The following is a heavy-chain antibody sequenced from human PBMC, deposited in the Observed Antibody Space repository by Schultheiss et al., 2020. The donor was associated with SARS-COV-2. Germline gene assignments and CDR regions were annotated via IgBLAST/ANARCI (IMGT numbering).Heavy chain of an antibody. J-gene: IGHJ6*02. CDR3: AREDWGSGYYYGMDV. CDR2: IWYDGSNK. D-gene: IGHD7-27*01. Sequence: GGSLRLSCAASGFTFSSYEMNWVRQAPGKGLEWVAVIWYDGSNKYYADSVKGRFTISRDNSKNTLYLQMNSLRAEDTAVYYCAREDWGSGYYYGMDVWGQGTTVTVSS. V-gene: IGHV3-33*08. CDR1: GFTFSSYE.